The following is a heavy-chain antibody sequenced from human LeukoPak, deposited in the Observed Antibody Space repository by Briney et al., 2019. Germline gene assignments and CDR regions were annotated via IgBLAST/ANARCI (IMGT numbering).Heavy chain of an antibody. D-gene: IGHD2-15*01. CDR3: AKNGDRGAYCSGGSCYPYYYYMDV. CDR2: MSTTGGST. V-gene: IGHV3-23*01. CDR1: GITFSSYG. J-gene: IGHJ6*03. Sequence: GGCLRLSSAASGITFSSYGMSWVRQAPGKGLEWVSAMSTTGGSTYYADSVKGRFTISRDNSKNTLYLQMNSLRAEDTAIYYCAKNGDRGAYCSGGSCYPYYYYMDVWGKGTTVTVSS.